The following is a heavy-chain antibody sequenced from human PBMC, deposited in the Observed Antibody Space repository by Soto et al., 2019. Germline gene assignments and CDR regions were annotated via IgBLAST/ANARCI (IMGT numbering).Heavy chain of an antibody. CDR3: ARSAGYFDYLSYFEY. CDR2: TLYSGST. Sequence: SLGCCWVSIHKPPGKGLEWVGSTLYSGSTYYNPSLKSRVTISVDTSKNQFSLKLSSVAAADTAVYYCARSAGYFDYLSYFEYWGQRTLVTVSS. V-gene: IGHV4-39*01. D-gene: IGHD3-9*01. CDR1: SLGCC. J-gene: IGHJ4*02.